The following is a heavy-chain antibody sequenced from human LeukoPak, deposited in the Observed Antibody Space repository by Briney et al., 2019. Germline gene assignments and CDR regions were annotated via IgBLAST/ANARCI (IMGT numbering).Heavy chain of an antibody. J-gene: IGHJ4*02. D-gene: IGHD3-22*01. Sequence: GGSLRLSCAASGFTFSDFAMNWVRQAPGKGLEWVTAISGNGGSTYYADSVKGRFTISRDNSKNTLYLQMNSLRAEDTAVYYCASPATYYYDSSGYQFDYWGQGTLVTVSS. CDR2: ISGNGGST. CDR3: ASPATYYYDSSGYQFDY. CDR1: GFTFSDFA. V-gene: IGHV3-23*01.